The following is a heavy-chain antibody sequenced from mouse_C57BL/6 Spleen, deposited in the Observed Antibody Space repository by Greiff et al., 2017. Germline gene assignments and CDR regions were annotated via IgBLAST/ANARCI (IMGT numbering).Heavy chain of an antibody. CDR1: GFTFSDAW. D-gene: IGHD4-1*01. J-gene: IGHJ4*01. Sequence: EVQGVESGGGLVQPGGSMKLSCAASGFTFSDAWMDWVRQSPEKGLEWVAEIRNKANNHATYYAESVKGRFTISRDDSKSSVYLQMNSLRAEDTGIYYCTWGNWVYYYAMDYWGQGTSVTVSS. CDR2: IRNKANNHAT. CDR3: TWGNWVYYYAMDY. V-gene: IGHV6-6*01.